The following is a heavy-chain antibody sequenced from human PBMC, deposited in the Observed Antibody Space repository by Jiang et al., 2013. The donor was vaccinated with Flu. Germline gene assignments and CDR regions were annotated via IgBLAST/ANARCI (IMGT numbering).Heavy chain of an antibody. J-gene: IGHJ6*02. Sequence: GAEVKKPGSSVKVSCKASGGTFSSYAISWVRQAPGQGLEWMGGIIPIFGTANYAQKFQGRVTITADESTSTAYMELSSLRSEDTAVYYCARLRYVDGVVKYYYGMDVWGQGTTVTVSS. CDR2: IIPIFGTA. V-gene: IGHV1-69*01. CDR3: ARLRYVDGVVKYYYGMDV. CDR1: GGTFSSYA. D-gene: IGHD3-3*01.